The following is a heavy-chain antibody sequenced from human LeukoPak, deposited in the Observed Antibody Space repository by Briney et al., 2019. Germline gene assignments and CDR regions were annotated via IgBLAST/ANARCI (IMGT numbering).Heavy chain of an antibody. CDR3: ARGHLRRFGEQKDC. Sequence: GGGLRLSHVPSRFTFRHYIIHWVRPAPRKGGEWVSGISTNSSYIYYADSEKGRFTISRDNAKHSLYLQMNSLRAEDTAVYYCARGHLRRFGEQKDCWG. V-gene: IGHV3-21*01. CDR1: RFTFRHYI. CDR2: ISTNSSYI. D-gene: IGHD3-10*01. J-gene: IGHJ6*01.